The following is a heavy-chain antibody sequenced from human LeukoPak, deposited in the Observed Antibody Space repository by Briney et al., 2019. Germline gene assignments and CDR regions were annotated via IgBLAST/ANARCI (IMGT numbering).Heavy chain of an antibody. D-gene: IGHD3-10*01. J-gene: IGHJ4*02. CDR2: INPNSGGT. CDR1: GYTFTGYY. CDR3: ARDRDYGSGIFDY. Sequence: GASVKVSCKASGYTFTGYYMHWVRQAPGQGLEWMGWINPNSGGTNYAQKVQGRVTMTRDTSISTAYMELNRLRSDDTAVYYCARDRDYGSGIFDYWGQGTLVTVSS. V-gene: IGHV1-2*02.